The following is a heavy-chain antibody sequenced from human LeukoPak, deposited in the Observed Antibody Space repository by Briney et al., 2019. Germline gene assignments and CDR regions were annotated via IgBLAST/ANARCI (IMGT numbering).Heavy chain of an antibody. V-gene: IGHV4-39*01. CDR2: VYYRGST. J-gene: IGHJ4*02. D-gene: IGHD3-22*01. Sequence: PSETLSLTCTVSGGSISSSSYYWGWIRQPPGKGLEWIGSVYYRGSTYYNPSLKSRVTISVGTSKNQFSLKLSSVTAADTAVYYCARPNYYDSSGYSDWGQGTLVTVSS. CDR3: ARPNYYDSSGYSD. CDR1: GGSISSSSYY.